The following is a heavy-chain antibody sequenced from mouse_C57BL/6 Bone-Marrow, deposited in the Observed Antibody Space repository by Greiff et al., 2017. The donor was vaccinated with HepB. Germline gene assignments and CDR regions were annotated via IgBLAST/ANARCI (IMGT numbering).Heavy chain of an antibody. D-gene: IGHD2-4*01. J-gene: IGHJ4*01. CDR1: GFTFSDYY. CDR3: ARHIYYDYDGAMDY. CDR2: LSNGGGST. V-gene: IGHV5-12*01. Sequence: VQLKESGGGLVQPGGSLKLSCAASGFTFSDYYMYWVRQTPEKRLEWVAYLSNGGGSTYYPDTVTGRFTISRDNAKNTLYLQMSRLKSEDTAMYYCARHIYYDYDGAMDYWGQGTSVTVSS.